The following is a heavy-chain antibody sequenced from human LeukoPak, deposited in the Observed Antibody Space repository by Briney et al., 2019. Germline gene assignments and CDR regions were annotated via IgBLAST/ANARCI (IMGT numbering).Heavy chain of an antibody. Sequence: SVKVSCKASGGTFSSYAISWVRQAPGQGLEWMGGIIPIFGTANYAQKFQGRVTITADESTSTAYMELSSLRSEGTAVYYCARGCSSTSCPPNYYYYYMDVWGKGTTVTVSS. J-gene: IGHJ6*03. CDR1: GGTFSSYA. CDR2: IIPIFGTA. V-gene: IGHV1-69*13. D-gene: IGHD2-2*01. CDR3: ARGCSSTSCPPNYYYYYMDV.